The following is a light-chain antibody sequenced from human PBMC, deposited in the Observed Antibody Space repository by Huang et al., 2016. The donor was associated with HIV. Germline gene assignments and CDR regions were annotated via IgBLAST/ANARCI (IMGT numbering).Light chain of an antibody. CDR3: QQRDS. V-gene: IGKV3-11*01. CDR1: QSVGRN. J-gene: IGKJ5*01. CDR2: DAS. Sequence: EIVLTQSPGTLSLSPGERATLSCRASQSVGRNVGWYQQKAGQTPRLVIYDASTRATDIPARFSGSGSGTDFTRTISSLEPEDVAVYYCQQRDSFGQGTRLDIK.